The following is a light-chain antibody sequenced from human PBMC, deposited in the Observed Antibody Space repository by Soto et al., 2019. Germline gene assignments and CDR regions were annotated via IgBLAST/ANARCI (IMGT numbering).Light chain of an antibody. CDR2: AAS. J-gene: IGKJ2*01. CDR1: QSISSY. CDR3: QQSYRTPRT. V-gene: IGKV1-39*01. Sequence: DIQMTQSPSSLSASVGDRVTITCRASQSISSYLHWYQQKPGKAPKLLIYAASSLQSGVPSRFSGSGSGTDFPLTISRLQPEDVATYYCQQSYRTPRTFGQGTKLEIK.